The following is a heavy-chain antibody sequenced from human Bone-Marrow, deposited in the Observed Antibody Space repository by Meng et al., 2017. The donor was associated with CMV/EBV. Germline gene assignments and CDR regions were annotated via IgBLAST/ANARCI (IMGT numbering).Heavy chain of an antibody. D-gene: IGHD3-3*01. V-gene: IGHV3-21*01. CDR2: ISSSSTYI. J-gene: IGHJ5*02. CDR1: GLTFSTYN. Sequence: GLTFSTYNMNWVRQAPGKGLEWVSSISSSSTYIFYADSVKGRFTISRDNAKNSLYLQMNSLRAEDTAVYYCARDMLFGVAPPNWFDPWGQGTLVTVSS. CDR3: ARDMLFGVAPPNWFDP.